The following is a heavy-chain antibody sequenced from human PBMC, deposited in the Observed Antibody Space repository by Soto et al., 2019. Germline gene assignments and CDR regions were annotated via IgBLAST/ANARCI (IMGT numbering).Heavy chain of an antibody. V-gene: IGHV3-11*05. CDR3: ARIPRRDGVYVYFQH. J-gene: IGHJ1*01. CDR1: GFTFSDYY. D-gene: IGHD2-8*01. Sequence: QVQLVESGGGLVKPGGSLRLSCAASGFTFSDYYMSWIRQARGKGLEWVSYISSSSSYTNYADSVKGRFTISRDNAKHSLYLQMNSLRAEDTAVSSCARIPRRDGVYVYFQHWGQGTLVTVSS. CDR2: ISSSSSYT.